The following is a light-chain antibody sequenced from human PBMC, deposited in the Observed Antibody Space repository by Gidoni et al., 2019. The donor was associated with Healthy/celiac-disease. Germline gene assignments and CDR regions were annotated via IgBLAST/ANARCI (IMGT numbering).Light chain of an antibody. CDR3: QQYGSSPTWT. CDR1: QRVTSSY. Sequence: VLTQSPGILSWSPGERATLSCGASQRVTSSYVALYQQKAGQAPRHLIYGASIRATGIPDRFSGSGSGTDFTLTISRLEPEDYAVYHCQQYGSSPTWTFGQGTKVEIK. J-gene: IGKJ1*01. V-gene: IGKV3-20*01. CDR2: GAS.